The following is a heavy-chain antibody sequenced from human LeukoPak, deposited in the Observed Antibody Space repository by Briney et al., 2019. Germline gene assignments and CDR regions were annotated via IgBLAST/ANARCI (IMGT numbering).Heavy chain of an antibody. Sequence: GGSLRLSCAASGFTFSGYWMSWVRQTPERGLEWVANIKQDGSEKYYVDSVKGRFTISRDNAKNSLYLQMNSLRAEDTAVYYCARDPIIAAAGTSYYYYGMDVWGQGTTVTVSS. D-gene: IGHD6-13*01. V-gene: IGHV3-7*03. J-gene: IGHJ6*02. CDR2: IKQDGSEK. CDR3: ARDPIIAAAGTSYYYYGMDV. CDR1: GFTFSGYW.